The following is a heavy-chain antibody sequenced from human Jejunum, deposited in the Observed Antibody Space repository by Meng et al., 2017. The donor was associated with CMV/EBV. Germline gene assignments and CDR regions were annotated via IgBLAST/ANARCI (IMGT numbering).Heavy chain of an antibody. CDR2: IYPDGTT. Sequence: ASGFTVSDNYMTWVRQAPGKGLEWVSVIYPDGTTYYADSVKGRFTISRDNSKNTLYLQMNSLRPEDTAVYYCAREASSSSGPVGGDYWAQGTLVTVSS. CDR1: GFTVSDNY. D-gene: IGHD6-6*01. CDR3: AREASSSSGPVGGDY. V-gene: IGHV3-66*02. J-gene: IGHJ4*02.